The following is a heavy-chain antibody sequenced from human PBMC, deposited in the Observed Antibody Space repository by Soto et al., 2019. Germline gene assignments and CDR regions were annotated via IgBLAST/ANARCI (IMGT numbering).Heavy chain of an antibody. D-gene: IGHD2-2*01. J-gene: IGHJ6*02. CDR1: GFTFSDYA. Sequence: PGGSLRLSCTGSGFTFSDYAISWSRQAPGKGLEWVGVIRSKAYGETADYAASVKGRFTTSRDDSKSIAYLQMNSLQSEDTGVYYCTKYTYTSRYSYFGMDVWGHGTTVTVSS. CDR2: IRSKAYGETA. CDR3: TKYTYTSRYSYFGMDV. V-gene: IGHV3-49*03.